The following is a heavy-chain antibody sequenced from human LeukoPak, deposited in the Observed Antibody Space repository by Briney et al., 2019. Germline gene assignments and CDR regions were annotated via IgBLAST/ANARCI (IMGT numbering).Heavy chain of an antibody. CDR1: GLAFSAYK. D-gene: IGHD2-15*01. CDR2: ISTDGHTT. Sequence: GGSLRLSCAASGLAFSAYKMHWVRQAPRKGLVWVSRISTDGHTTDYADFVQGRFTASRDNTKNTWSLEMNSLRAEDTAVYYCVVGGSPGYWGQGTLVTVSS. CDR3: VVGGSPGY. V-gene: IGHV3-74*01. J-gene: IGHJ4*02.